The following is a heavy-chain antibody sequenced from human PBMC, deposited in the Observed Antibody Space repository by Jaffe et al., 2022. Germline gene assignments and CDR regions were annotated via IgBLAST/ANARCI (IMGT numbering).Heavy chain of an antibody. CDR3: ARIYSGSPFRSNAFDI. Sequence: QVQLQESGPGLVKPSETLSLTCAVSGYSISSGYYWGWIRQPPGKGLEWIGSIYHSGSTYYNPSLKSRVTISVDTSKNQFSLKLSSVTAADTAVYYCARIYSGSPFRSNAFDIWGQGTMVTVSS. D-gene: IGHD1-26*01. CDR2: IYHSGST. V-gene: IGHV4-38-2*01. J-gene: IGHJ3*02. CDR1: GYSISSGYY.